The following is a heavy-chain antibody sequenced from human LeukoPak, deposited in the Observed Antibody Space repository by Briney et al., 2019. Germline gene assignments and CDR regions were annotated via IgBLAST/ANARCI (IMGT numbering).Heavy chain of an antibody. Sequence: GGSLRLSCAASVFTFSSYEMNSVRQAPGKGLEWVSYISSSGSSIYYADSVEGRFTISRDNSKNTLYLQMNSLRAEDTAVYYCASAGGSGFDGYYYGMDVWGQGTTVTVSS. J-gene: IGHJ6*02. V-gene: IGHV3-48*03. D-gene: IGHD5-12*01. CDR2: ISSSGSSI. CDR1: VFTFSSYE. CDR3: ASAGGSGFDGYYYGMDV.